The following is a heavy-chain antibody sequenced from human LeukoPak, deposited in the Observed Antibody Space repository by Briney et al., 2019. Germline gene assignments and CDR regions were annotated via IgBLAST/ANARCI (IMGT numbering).Heavy chain of an antibody. CDR1: GFTFGSYS. D-gene: IGHD3-22*01. Sequence: GGSLRLSCAASGFTFGSYSMTWVRQAPGKGLEWVSLIDSNSNFMNYADSVKGRFTISRDNAKKSLYLEMNSLRAEDTAVYYCARDKEYYDSSGYYPPYYYYYYMDVWGKGTTVTVSS. J-gene: IGHJ6*03. CDR2: IDSNSNFM. CDR3: ARDKEYYDSSGYYPPYYYYYYMDV. V-gene: IGHV3-21*01.